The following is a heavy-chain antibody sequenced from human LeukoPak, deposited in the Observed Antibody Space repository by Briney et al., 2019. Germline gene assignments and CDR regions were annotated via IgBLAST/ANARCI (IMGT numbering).Heavy chain of an antibody. CDR1: GGSFSGYY. Sequence: SETLSLTCAVYGGSFSGYYWSWIRQPPGKGLEWIGEINHSGSTNYNPSLKSRVTISVDTSKNQFSLKLSSVTAADTAVYYCARRIAARRNWFDPWGQGTLVTVSS. J-gene: IGHJ5*02. D-gene: IGHD6-6*01. CDR3: ARRIAARRNWFDP. V-gene: IGHV4-34*01. CDR2: INHSGST.